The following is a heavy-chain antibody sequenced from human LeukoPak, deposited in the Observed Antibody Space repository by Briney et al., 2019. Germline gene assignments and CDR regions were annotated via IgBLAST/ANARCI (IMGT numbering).Heavy chain of an antibody. CDR3: ASLGYCSSTSCYGYYYGMDV. D-gene: IGHD2-2*01. V-gene: IGHV3-23*01. J-gene: IGHJ6*02. CDR2: ISGSGDST. Sequence: PGGSLRLSCAASGFTFSSYAMSWVRQAPGKGLEWVSAISGSGDSTYYADSVKGRFTISRDNSKNTLYLQMNSLRAEDTAVYYCASLGYCSSTSCYGYYYGMDVWGQGTTVTVSS. CDR1: GFTFSSYA.